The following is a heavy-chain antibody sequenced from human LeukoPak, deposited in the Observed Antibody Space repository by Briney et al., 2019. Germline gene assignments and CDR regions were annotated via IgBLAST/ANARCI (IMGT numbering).Heavy chain of an antibody. CDR1: GGSISSGGYS. D-gene: IGHD3-22*01. CDR2: IYHSGST. V-gene: IGHV4-30-2*01. CDR3: GRGGAQYYYDSNDRYYFDY. J-gene: IGHJ4*02. Sequence: SETLSLTCAVSGGSISSGGYSWSWIRQPPGQGLEWIGYIYHSGSTYYNPSLKSRVTISVDRSKNQFSLKLSSVTAADTAVYYCGRGGAQYYYDSNDRYYFDYWGQGTLVTVSS.